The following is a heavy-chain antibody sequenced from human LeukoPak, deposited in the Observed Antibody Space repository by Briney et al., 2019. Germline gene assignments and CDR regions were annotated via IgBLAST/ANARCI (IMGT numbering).Heavy chain of an antibody. V-gene: IGHV3-23*01. CDR3: ATRGTSATKYFAD. CDR1: GFTFSSFV. D-gene: IGHD1-1*01. J-gene: IGHJ4*02. CDR2: ITAGGSNT. Sequence: GGSLRLSCAASGFTFSSFVMSWVRQPPGKGLEWVTTITAGGSNTYYADSVKGRFTISRDNSKNTLHLQMNSLRAVDTAVYYCATRGTSATKYFADWGQGTLVSVSS.